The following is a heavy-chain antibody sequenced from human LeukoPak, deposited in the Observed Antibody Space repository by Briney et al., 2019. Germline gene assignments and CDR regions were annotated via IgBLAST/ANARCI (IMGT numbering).Heavy chain of an antibody. CDR1: GDSVSTNSAT. Sequence: SQTLSLTCAISGDSVSTNSATWTWLRQSPSRGLEWLGRTYYRSKWSNDYAVSIKSRITINPDTSKNQFSLQLNSVTPKDTAVYYCARLVGASWFDSWGQGTLVTVSS. J-gene: IGHJ5*01. CDR2: TYYRSKWSN. CDR3: ARLVGASWFDS. V-gene: IGHV6-1*01. D-gene: IGHD1-26*01.